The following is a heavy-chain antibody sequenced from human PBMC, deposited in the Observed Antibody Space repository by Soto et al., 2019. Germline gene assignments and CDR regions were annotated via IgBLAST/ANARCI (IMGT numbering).Heavy chain of an antibody. V-gene: IGHV3-30-3*01. CDR3: ARDRVTMVRGVIITRKGFDY. J-gene: IGHJ4*02. D-gene: IGHD3-10*01. CDR1: GFTFSSYA. Sequence: QVQLVESGGSVVQPGRSLRLSCAASGFTFSSYAMHWVRQAPGKGLEWVAVISYDGSNKYYADSVKGRFTISRDNSKNTLYLQMNSLRAEDTAVYYCARDRVTMVRGVIITRKGFDYWGQGTLVTVSS. CDR2: ISYDGSNK.